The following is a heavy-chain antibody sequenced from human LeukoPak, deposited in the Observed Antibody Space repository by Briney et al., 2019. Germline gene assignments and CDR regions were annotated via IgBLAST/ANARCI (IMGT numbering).Heavy chain of an antibody. Sequence: GGSLRLSCATSGFTFDDFDLNWVRHAPGKGLEWVSAIRWSGGRIRYVDSVKGQFIISRDNAKKSVYLQMNSLRAEDTALYYCARGEDYFDYWGQGTLVTVTS. CDR2: IRWSGGRI. J-gene: IGHJ4*02. CDR3: ARGEDYFDY. D-gene: IGHD1-26*01. V-gene: IGHV3-20*04. CDR1: GFTFDDFD.